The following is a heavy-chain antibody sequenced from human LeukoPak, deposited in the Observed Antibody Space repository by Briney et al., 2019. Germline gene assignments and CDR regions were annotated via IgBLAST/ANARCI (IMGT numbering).Heavy chain of an antibody. D-gene: IGHD6-19*01. CDR1: GYTFTGYY. CDR2: INPNSGGT. Sequence: ASVKVSCKASGYTFTGYYMHWVRQAPGQGLGWMGWINPNSGGTNYAQKFQGRVTMTRDTSISTAYMELSRLRSDDTAVYYCARGAVAGTLGYYGMDVWGQGTTVTVSS. J-gene: IGHJ6*02. V-gene: IGHV1-2*02. CDR3: ARGAVAGTLGYYGMDV.